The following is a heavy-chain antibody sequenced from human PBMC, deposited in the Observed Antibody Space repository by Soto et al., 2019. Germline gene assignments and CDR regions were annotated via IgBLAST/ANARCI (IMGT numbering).Heavy chain of an antibody. CDR1: GGSIRNGDYY. V-gene: IGHV4-30-4*01. D-gene: IGHD1-26*01. J-gene: IGHJ4*02. CDR2: VYYSGTT. CDR3: VTVNLVGAAYYFDY. Sequence: PSETLSLTCTVSGGSIRNGDYYWGWNRQPPGKGLEWIGYVYYSGTTYSHPSLNSRVSISVDTSENQFSLRLTSVTAADTAVYYCVTVNLVGAAYYFDYWGPGTLVTVSS.